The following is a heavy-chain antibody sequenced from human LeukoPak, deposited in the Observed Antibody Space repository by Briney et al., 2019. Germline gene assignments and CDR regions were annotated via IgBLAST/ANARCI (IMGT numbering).Heavy chain of an antibody. CDR2: ISGSVGIK. Sequence: GGSLRLSCAASGFTFSNDAMSWVRQAPGKGLAWVSGISGSVGIKYYADSVKGRFTISRDNSKNTLYLQMNSLRAEDTAVYYCAKQAKHGTFYYFDYWGQGTLVTVSS. CDR1: GFTFSNDA. D-gene: IGHD1-26*01. J-gene: IGHJ4*02. V-gene: IGHV3-23*01. CDR3: AKQAKHGTFYYFDY.